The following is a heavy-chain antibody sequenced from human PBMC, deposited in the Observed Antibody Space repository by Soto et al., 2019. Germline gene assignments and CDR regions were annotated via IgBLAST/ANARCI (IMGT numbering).Heavy chain of an antibody. V-gene: IGHV3-23*01. CDR3: AKAPYCGGDCYPYYFDY. CDR2: ISGSGGST. Sequence: EVQLLESGGGLVQPGGSLRLSCAASGFTFSSYAMSWVRQAPGKGLEWVSAISGSGGSTYYADSVKGRFTISRDNSKNTLYLQMNSLRAEDTAVYYCAKAPYCGGDCYPYYFDYWGQGTLVTVSS. J-gene: IGHJ4*02. CDR1: GFTFSSYA. D-gene: IGHD2-21*02.